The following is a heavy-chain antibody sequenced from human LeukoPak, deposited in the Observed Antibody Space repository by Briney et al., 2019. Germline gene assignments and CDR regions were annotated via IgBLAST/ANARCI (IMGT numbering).Heavy chain of an antibody. CDR2: IKQDGSEK. Sequence: GGSLRLSCAASGFTFIRYWLTWVRQAPGKGLEWVANIKQDGSEKYYVGSVKGRFTISRDNAKNSLYLQMNSLRAEDAAVYYCARVQRGYSYNPLGYYYYYMDVWGKGTTVTVSS. V-gene: IGHV3-7*01. J-gene: IGHJ6*03. CDR3: ARVQRGYSYNPLGYYYYYMDV. CDR1: GFTFIRYW. D-gene: IGHD5-18*01.